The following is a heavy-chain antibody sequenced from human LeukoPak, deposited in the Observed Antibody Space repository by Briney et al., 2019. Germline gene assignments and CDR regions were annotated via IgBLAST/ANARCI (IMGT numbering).Heavy chain of an antibody. CDR2: IKQDGSEK. Sequence: PGGSLRLSCAASGSTFISYWMSWVRQPPGKGLEWVANIKQDGSEKYYVDSVKGRFTISRDNAKNSLYLQMNSLRAEDTAVYYCARGYYGDYWGQGTLVTVSS. CDR3: ARGYYGDY. D-gene: IGHD3-22*01. V-gene: IGHV3-7*01. J-gene: IGHJ4*02. CDR1: GSTFISYW.